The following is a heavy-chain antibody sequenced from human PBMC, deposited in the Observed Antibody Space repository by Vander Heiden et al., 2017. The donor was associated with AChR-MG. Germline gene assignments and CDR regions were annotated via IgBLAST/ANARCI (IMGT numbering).Heavy chain of an antibody. CDR1: GFTFSSSG. Sequence: QVQLVESGGGVVQPGRSLRLSCAASGFTFSSSGMDGVRQAPGKGLGGGAVISYDGSKKYYASPGKGRFNISKDNSKNTLYLQMNSRRAEDTAVYYCAKVLPGRGGGPYYYYYGMDVWGQGTTVTVSS. CDR2: ISYDGSKK. CDR3: AKVLPGRGGGPYYYYYGMDV. D-gene: IGHD3-10*01. V-gene: IGHV3-30*18. J-gene: IGHJ6*02.